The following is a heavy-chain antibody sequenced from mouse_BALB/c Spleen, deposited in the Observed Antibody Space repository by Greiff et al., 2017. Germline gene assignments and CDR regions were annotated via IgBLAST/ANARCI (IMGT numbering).Heavy chain of an antibody. CDR1: GFSLTSYG. J-gene: IGHJ4*01. V-gene: IGHV2-5-1*01. D-gene: IGHD1-1*01. CDR3: AKMGRSGYGSGAMDY. Sequence: QVQLQQSGPSLVQPSQSLSITCTVSGFSLTSYGVHWVRQSPGKGLEWLGVIWRGGSTDYNAAFMSRLSITKDNSKSQVFFKMNSLQADDTAIYYCAKMGRSGYGSGAMDYWGQGTSVTVSS. CDR2: IWRGGST.